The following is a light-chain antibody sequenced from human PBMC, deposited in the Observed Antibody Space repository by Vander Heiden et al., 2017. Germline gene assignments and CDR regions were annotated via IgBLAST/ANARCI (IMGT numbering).Light chain of an antibody. Sequence: DIVMTHSPDSLAVSLGERATINCKSSQSGLSSSNNQNYLAWYQQKPGQPPKLLIYWASTRESGVPDRFSGSGSGTDFTLTISSLQAEDVAVYYCQQYYSRFRRFGQGTKVEFK. CDR3: QQYYSRFRR. V-gene: IGKV4-1*01. CDR2: WAS. J-gene: IGKJ1*01. CDR1: QSGLSSSNNQNY.